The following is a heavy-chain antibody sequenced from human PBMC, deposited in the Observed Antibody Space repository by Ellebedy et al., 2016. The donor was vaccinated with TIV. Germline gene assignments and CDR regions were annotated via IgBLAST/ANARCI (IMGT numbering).Heavy chain of an antibody. Sequence: GGSLRLXXAASGFTFSSYWMSWVRQAPGKGLEWVANIKQDGSEQYYVDSVKGRFTISRDNAKNSLFLQMNSLRAEDTAVYYCGRAMDVWGQGTTVTVSS. V-gene: IGHV3-7*01. CDR1: GFTFSSYW. CDR3: GRAMDV. CDR2: IKQDGSEQ. J-gene: IGHJ6*02.